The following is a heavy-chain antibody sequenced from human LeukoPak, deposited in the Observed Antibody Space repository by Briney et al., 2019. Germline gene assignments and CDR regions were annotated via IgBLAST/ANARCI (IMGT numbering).Heavy chain of an antibody. CDR2: IYPGDSDT. CDR1: GYSFTSYW. Sequence: GESLKISGKGSGYSFTSYWIGGARQMPGKGLEWMGIIYPGDSDTRYSASFQGQVTISADKSISTAYLQWSSLKASDTAMYYCARRIAAADNWFDPWGQGTLVTVSS. V-gene: IGHV5-51*01. J-gene: IGHJ5*02. CDR3: ARRIAAADNWFDP. D-gene: IGHD6-13*01.